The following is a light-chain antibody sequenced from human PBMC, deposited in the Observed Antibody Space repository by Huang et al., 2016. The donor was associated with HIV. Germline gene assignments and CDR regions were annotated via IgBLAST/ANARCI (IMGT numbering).Light chain of an antibody. CDR3: QQRSNRPLT. V-gene: IGKV3-11*01. Sequence: EIVLTQSPATLSLSPGERATLSCRASQSVNTFVAWYQQKPGQAPRLLIDDAANRATGIPARFSGSGSGTDFTLTISSLEPEDFAVYYCQQRSNRPLTFGGGTKVEIK. CDR1: QSVNTF. J-gene: IGKJ4*01. CDR2: DAA.